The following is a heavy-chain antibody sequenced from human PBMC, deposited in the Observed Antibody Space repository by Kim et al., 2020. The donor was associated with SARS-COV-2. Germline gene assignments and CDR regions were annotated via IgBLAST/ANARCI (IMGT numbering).Heavy chain of an antibody. CDR2: VYDSGST. J-gene: IGHJ3*01. CDR1: ADSLHDHY. D-gene: IGHD2-15*01. Sequence: SETLSLTCTISADSLHDHYWTWIRQPPGKGLEWIGCVYDSGSTNYNPSLQGRLTISMDTSKSQVSLELTSVTAAATAVYYCARRTFSPDRDIPDAFD. V-gene: IGHV4-59*08. CDR3: ARRTFSPDRDIPDAFD.